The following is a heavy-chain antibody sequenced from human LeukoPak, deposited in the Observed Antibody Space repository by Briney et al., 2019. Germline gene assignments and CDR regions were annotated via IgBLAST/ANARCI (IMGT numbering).Heavy chain of an antibody. D-gene: IGHD4-17*01. CDR3: ARLGARQMLEY. Sequence: GGSLRLSCAASEFTFSSYWMSWVRQAPGKGLEWVANIKQDGGQIYYLESVKGRFTVSRDNAKNSLYLQMNSLRAEDTAVYYCARLGARQMLEYWGQGTLVTVS. V-gene: IGHV3-7*01. CDR1: EFTFSSYW. CDR2: IKQDGGQI. J-gene: IGHJ4*02.